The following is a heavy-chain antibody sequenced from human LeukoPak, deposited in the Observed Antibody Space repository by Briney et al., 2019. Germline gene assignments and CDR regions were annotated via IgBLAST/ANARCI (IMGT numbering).Heavy chain of an antibody. Sequence: GGSLRLSCAASGVTFSSYSMNCVRQGPGEGLEWVSSITSSGRYIYYADSVQGRFTISRANSENSLYLQMDSLTAEDTAVYFCTRKGSQWDFLVDSWGQGTRVAVS. J-gene: IGHJ4*02. V-gene: IGHV3-21*01. CDR2: ITSSGRYI. D-gene: IGHD2/OR15-2a*01. CDR1: GVTFSSYS. CDR3: TRKGSQWDFLVDS.